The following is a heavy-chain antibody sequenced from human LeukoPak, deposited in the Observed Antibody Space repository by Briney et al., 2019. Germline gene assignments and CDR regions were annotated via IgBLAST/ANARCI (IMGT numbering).Heavy chain of an antibody. Sequence: ASVKVSCKASGGTFRSYAISWVRQAPGQGLEWMGGIIPVFGTTNYAQKFQGRVTITADESTGTAYMELSSLRSEDTAVYYCAREGIAAAGTGAFDIWGQGTMVTVSS. J-gene: IGHJ3*02. CDR2: IIPVFGTT. D-gene: IGHD6-13*01. CDR1: GGTFRSYA. V-gene: IGHV1-69*13. CDR3: AREGIAAAGTGAFDI.